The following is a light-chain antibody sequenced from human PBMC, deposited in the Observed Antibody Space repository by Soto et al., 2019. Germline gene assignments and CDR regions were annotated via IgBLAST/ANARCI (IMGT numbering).Light chain of an antibody. Sequence: ETVVTQSPGTLSLSPGERATLSCRASQSISSTYLAWYHQKPGQAPRLLIYGASTRATGSPDRFSGSGSGTDFTLTISRLEPEDFAVYYCQQYGTSLPMYTFGQGTKLEIK. CDR3: QQYGTSLPMYT. J-gene: IGKJ2*01. CDR2: GAS. V-gene: IGKV3-20*01. CDR1: QSISSTY.